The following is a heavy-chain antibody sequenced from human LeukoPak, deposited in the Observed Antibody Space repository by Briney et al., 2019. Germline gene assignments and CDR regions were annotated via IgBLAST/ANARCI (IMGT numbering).Heavy chain of an antibody. V-gene: IGHV4-39*01. Sequence: PSETLSLTCTVSGGSISSSSYYWGWIRQPPGKGLEWIGSIYYSGSTYYNPSLKSRVTISVDTSKNQFSLKLSSVTAAHTAVYYCARHGEYYYDSSGYYTRAYYFDYWGQGTLVTVSS. D-gene: IGHD3-22*01. J-gene: IGHJ4*02. CDR1: GGSISSSSYY. CDR3: ARHGEYYYDSSGYYTRAYYFDY. CDR2: IYYSGST.